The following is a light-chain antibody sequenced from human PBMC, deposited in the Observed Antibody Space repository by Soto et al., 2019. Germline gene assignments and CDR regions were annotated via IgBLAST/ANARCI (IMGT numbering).Light chain of an antibody. V-gene: IGKV3-20*01. J-gene: IGKJ1*01. CDR3: QQYQNSPRT. CDR2: DTS. CDR1: QSVGGNS. Sequence: ETVLTQSPGTLSLSPGERATVSCRASQSVGGNSLAWYQQRPGQPPRLLIYDTSKRATGIPYRFSGSGSGTDFTLTISRLEPADFEVYYWQQYQNSPRTFGQGTKVELK.